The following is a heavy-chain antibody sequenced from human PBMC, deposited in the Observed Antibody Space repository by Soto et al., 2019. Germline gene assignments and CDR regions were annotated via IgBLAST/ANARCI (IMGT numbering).Heavy chain of an antibody. CDR2: IYWDDEK. Sequence: QITLRESGPTLVTPTQTLTLTCTFSGFSLNTGGVGVDWFRQPPGAALEWLTLIYWDDEKRYNPSLKNRITITKNTFKIQVVLTMTNVDPVDTATYYCAHLGGVAASYFDFWGQGTLVTVSS. CDR1: GFSLNTGGVG. J-gene: IGHJ4*02. V-gene: IGHV2-5*02. D-gene: IGHD6-25*01. CDR3: AHLGGVAASYFDF.